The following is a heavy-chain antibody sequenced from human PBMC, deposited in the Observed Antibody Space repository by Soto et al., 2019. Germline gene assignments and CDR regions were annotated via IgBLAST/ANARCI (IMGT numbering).Heavy chain of an antibody. J-gene: IGHJ4*02. CDR3: AREKYSGYLTDLDY. CDR1: GFTFSSYS. Sequence: GGSLRLSCAASGFTFSSYSMNWVRQAPGKGLEWISSISSSSSYIYYADSVKGRFTISRDNAKNSLYLQMNSLRAEDTAVYYCAREKYSGYLTDLDYWGQGTLVTVSS. CDR2: ISSSSSYI. V-gene: IGHV3-21*01. D-gene: IGHD5-12*01.